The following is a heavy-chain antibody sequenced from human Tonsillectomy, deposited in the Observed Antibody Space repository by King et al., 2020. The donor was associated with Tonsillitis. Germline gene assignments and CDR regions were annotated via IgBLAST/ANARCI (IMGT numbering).Heavy chain of an antibody. J-gene: IGHJ4*02. CDR1: GFSFSSYG. V-gene: IGHV3-30*18. D-gene: IGHD3-22*01. CDR2: ISYDGSNK. CDR3: AKYLLLSSYYDTGAGGFDY. Sequence: VQLVESGGGVVQPGRSLRLSCAASGFSFSSYGMHWVRQAPGKGLEWVAVISYDGSNKYYADSVKGRFTISRDNSKNTVYLQMNSLRAEDTAVFYCAKYLLLSSYYDTGAGGFDYWGQGTLVTVSS.